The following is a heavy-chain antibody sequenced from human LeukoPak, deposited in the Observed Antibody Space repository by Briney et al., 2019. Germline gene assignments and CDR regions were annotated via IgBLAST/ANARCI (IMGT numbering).Heavy chain of an antibody. J-gene: IGHJ5*02. CDR2: IGGSGGTT. V-gene: IGHV3-23*01. Sequence: GGSLRLSCVASGFTFSSYAMTWVRQAPGKGLEWVSTIGGSGGTTYYANSVKGRFTISRDNSKNTLYLQMNSLRAEDTAVYFCAKITSYGGSSWGQGTLVTVSS. CDR3: AKITSYGGSS. CDR1: GFTFSSYA. D-gene: IGHD1-26*01.